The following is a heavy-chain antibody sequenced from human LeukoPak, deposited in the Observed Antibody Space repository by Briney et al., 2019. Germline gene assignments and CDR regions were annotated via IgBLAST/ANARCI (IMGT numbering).Heavy chain of an antibody. V-gene: IGHV1-8*02. J-gene: IGHJ4*02. Sequence: ASVKVSCKASGGTFSSYAISWVRQATGQGLEWMGWMNPNSGNTGYAQKFQGRVTMTRNTSISTAYMELSSLRSEDTAVYYCARDLSRKGYCTGGVCYTVFDYWGQGTLVTVSS. CDR2: MNPNSGNT. CDR3: ARDLSRKGYCTGGVCYTVFDY. D-gene: IGHD2-8*02. CDR1: GGTFSSYA.